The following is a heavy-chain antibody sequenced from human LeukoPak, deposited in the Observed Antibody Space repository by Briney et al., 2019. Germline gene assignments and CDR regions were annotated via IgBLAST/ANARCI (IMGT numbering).Heavy chain of an antibody. D-gene: IGHD4-11*01. J-gene: IGHJ4*02. CDR1: GFTFSSYG. V-gene: IGHV3-30*18. Sequence: GGSLRLSCAASGFTFSSYGMHWVRQAPGKGLEWVAVISYDGSNKYYADSVKGRFTISRDNSKNTLYLQMNSLRAEDTAVYYCAKDPLTTVTNFSFDYWGQGTLVTVSS. CDR3: AKDPLTTVTNFSFDY. CDR2: ISYDGSNK.